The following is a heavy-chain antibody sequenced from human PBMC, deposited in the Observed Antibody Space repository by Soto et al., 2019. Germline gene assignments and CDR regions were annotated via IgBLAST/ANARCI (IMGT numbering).Heavy chain of an antibody. Sequence: ASVKVSCKASGYTFTSYGISWVRQAPGQGLEWMGSISAYNGNTNYAQKLQGRVTMTTDTSTSTAYMELRSLRSDDTAVYYCAREGAYSSSSFFYYYGMDVWGQGTTVTVSS. CDR3: AREGAYSSSSFFYYYGMDV. J-gene: IGHJ6*02. CDR2: ISAYNGNT. CDR1: GYTFTSYG. V-gene: IGHV1-18*01. D-gene: IGHD6-6*01.